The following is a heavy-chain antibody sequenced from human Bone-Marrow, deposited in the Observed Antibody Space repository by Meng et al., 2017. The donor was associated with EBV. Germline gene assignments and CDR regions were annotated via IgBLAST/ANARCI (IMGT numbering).Heavy chain of an antibody. Sequence: QVLLVQCGAEVKKSGSSVKVSCKASGDTISSYAISWVRQAPGQGLEWMGGIIPMYPSVSYSQKFQGRVTLSADVSTSTVYMELSSLTSEDTAVYYCARDPRSPPGGTFWGQGTLVTVPS. J-gene: IGHJ4*02. D-gene: IGHD1-26*01. CDR1: GDTISSYA. CDR2: IIPMYPSV. CDR3: ARDPRSPPGGTF. V-gene: IGHV1-69*01.